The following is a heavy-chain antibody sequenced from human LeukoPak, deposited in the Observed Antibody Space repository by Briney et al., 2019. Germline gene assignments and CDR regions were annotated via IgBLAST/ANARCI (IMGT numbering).Heavy chain of an antibody. V-gene: IGHV3-21*01. J-gene: IGHJ3*02. Sequence: GGSLRLSCAASGFTVSSNYMSWVRQAPGKGLEWVSSISSSSSYIYYADSVKGRFTISRDNAKNSLYLQMNSLRAEDTAVYYCARIHSNYPFDIWGQGTMATVSS. CDR3: ARIHSNYPFDI. CDR2: ISSSSSYI. CDR1: GFTVSSNY. D-gene: IGHD4-11*01.